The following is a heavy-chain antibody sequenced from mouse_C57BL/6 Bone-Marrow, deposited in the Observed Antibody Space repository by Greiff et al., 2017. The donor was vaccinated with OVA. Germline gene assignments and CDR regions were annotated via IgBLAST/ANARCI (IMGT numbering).Heavy chain of an antibody. J-gene: IGHJ1*03. V-gene: IGHV1-14*01. CDR3: ARRGYYGSSSYWYFDV. D-gene: IGHD1-1*01. CDR2: IYPYNDGT. CDR1: GYTFTSYV. Sequence: EVQLQQSGPELVKPGASVKMSCKASGYTFTSYVMHWVKQKPGQGLESIGYIYPYNDGTKYNEKFKGKATLTSDKSSSTAYMELSSLTSEDSAVYYCARRGYYGSSSYWYFDVWGTGTTVTVSS.